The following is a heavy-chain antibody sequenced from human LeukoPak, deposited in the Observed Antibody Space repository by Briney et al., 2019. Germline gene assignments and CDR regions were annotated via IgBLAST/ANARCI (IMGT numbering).Heavy chain of an antibody. CDR1: GFTFSSYA. D-gene: IGHD3-22*01. V-gene: IGHV3-64D*06. J-gene: IGHJ3*02. CDR2: ISSNGGRT. CDR3: VKWGHYYDSSGYQPGAFDI. Sequence: GGSLRLSCSASGFTFSSYAMHWVRQAPGKGLEDVSAISSNGGRTYYADSVKGRFTISRDNSKNTLYLQMSSLRAEDTAVYYCVKWGHYYDSSGYQPGAFDIWGQGTMVTVSS.